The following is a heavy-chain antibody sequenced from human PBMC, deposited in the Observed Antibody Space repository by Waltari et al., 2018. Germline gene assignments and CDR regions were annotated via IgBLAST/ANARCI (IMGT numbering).Heavy chain of an antibody. D-gene: IGHD1-26*01. V-gene: IGHV4-39*01. CDR2: IYYSGST. Sequence: QLQLQESGPGLVKPSETLSLTCPVSGGSISSSSYYWGWIRQPPGKGLGWIGSIYYSGSTDHNPTLKSRVTISVDTSKNQFSLKLSSVTAADTAVYYCARQQGGSYFFYYYGMDVWGQGTTVTVSS. CDR3: ARQQGGSYFFYYYGMDV. CDR1: GGSISSSSYY. J-gene: IGHJ6*02.